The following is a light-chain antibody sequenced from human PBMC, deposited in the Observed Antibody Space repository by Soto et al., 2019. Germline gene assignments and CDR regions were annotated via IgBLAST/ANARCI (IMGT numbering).Light chain of an antibody. CDR2: EDN. Sequence: NFMLTQPHSVSESPGKTVTISCTRSSGSIASNYVQWYQQRPGSAPTTVIYEDNQRPSGVPDRSSGSIDSSSNSASLTISGLKTEDEADYYCQSYDSSNHRVFGGGTKLTVL. CDR3: QSYDSSNHRV. CDR1: SGSIASNY. V-gene: IGLV6-57*04. J-gene: IGLJ3*02.